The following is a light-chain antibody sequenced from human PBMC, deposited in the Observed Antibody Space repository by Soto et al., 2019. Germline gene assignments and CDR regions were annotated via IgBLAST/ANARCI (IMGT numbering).Light chain of an antibody. J-gene: IGKJ4*01. CDR2: RAS. V-gene: IGKV3-15*01. CDR1: QSISSN. Sequence: EIVMTQSPATLSVSPGERATLSCRASQSISSNLAWYQQKPGQAPRLLMFRASSRATGIPARFSGSGSGTEFTLTISSLQSEDFGVYYCQQYHNSPLTFGGGTKVDI. CDR3: QQYHNSPLT.